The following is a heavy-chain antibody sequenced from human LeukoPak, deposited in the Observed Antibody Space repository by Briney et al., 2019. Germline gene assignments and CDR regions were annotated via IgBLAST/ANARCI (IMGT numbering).Heavy chain of an antibody. CDR3: ARDRPYCSSTSCHIERKAFHAFDI. V-gene: IGHV3-11*04. D-gene: IGHD2-2*02. CDR1: GFTFSDYY. Sequence: PGGSLRLSCAASGFTFSDYYMSWIRQAPGKGLEWVSYISSSDSTIYYADSVKGRFTISRDNAKNSMYLQMNSLRAEDTAVYYCARDRPYCSSTSCHIERKAFHAFDIWGQGTMVTVSS. J-gene: IGHJ3*02. CDR2: ISSSDSTI.